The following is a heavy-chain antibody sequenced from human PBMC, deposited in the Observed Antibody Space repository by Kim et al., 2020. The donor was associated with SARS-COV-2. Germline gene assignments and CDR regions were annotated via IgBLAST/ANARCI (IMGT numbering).Heavy chain of an antibody. CDR1: GFTFSSYS. CDR3: ARDGRAAAGPFDY. CDR2: ISSSSSYI. J-gene: IGHJ4*02. V-gene: IGHV3-21*01. Sequence: GGSLRLSCAASGFTFSSYSMNWVRQAPGKGLEWVSSISSSSSYIYYADSVKGRFTISRDNAKNSLYLQMNSLRAEDTAVYYCARDGRAAAGPFDYWGQGTLVTVSS. D-gene: IGHD6-13*01.